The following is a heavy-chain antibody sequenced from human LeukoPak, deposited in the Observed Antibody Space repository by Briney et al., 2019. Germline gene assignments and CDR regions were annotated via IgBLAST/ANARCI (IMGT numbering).Heavy chain of an antibody. CDR1: GFTFDDYD. CDR2: INWDGSGS. Sequence: SGGSLRLSCAASGFTFDDYDMSWVRHPPGKGLEWVSLINWDGSGSYYADSVKGRFTISRDNSKNSLYLQMNSLRGEDTALYYCAKTSAYTWRIDYWGQGTLVTVSS. J-gene: IGHJ4*02. D-gene: IGHD1-1*01. V-gene: IGHV3-43D*03. CDR3: AKTSAYTWRIDY.